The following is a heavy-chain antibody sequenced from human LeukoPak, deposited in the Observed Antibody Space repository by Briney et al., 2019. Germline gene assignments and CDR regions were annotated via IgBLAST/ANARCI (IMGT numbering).Heavy chain of an antibody. J-gene: IGHJ5*02. CDR1: GGSFSGYY. Sequence: PSETLSLTCAVYGGSFSGYYWSGIRQPPGKGLEWVGEINHSGSTNYNPSLKSRVTISVDTSKNQFSLKLSSVTAADTAVYYCASSMVYGRWFDPWGQGTLVTVSS. D-gene: IGHD2-8*01. CDR3: ASSMVYGRWFDP. V-gene: IGHV4-34*01. CDR2: INHSGST.